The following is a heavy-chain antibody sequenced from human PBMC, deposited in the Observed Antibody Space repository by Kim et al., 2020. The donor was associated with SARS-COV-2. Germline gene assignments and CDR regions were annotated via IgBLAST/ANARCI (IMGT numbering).Heavy chain of an antibody. CDR3: ARDYGYCSSTSCPYYYYGMDV. V-gene: IGHV7-4-1*02. CDR2: INTNTGNP. Sequence: ASVKVSCKASGYTFTSYAMNWVRQAPGQGLEWMGWINTNTGNPTYAQGFTGRFVFSLDTSVSTAYLQISSLKAEDTAVYYCARDYGYCSSTSCPYYYYGMDVWGQGTTVTVS. D-gene: IGHD2-2*01. J-gene: IGHJ6*02. CDR1: GYTFTSYA.